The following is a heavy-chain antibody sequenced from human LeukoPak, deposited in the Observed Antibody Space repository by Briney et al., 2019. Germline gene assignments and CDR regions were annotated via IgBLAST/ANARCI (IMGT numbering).Heavy chain of an antibody. V-gene: IGHV4-31*03. CDR1: GVSISDGRYY. J-gene: IGHJ3*02. Sequence: PSQTLSLTCSVSGVSISDGRYYWTWSRQHPGRGLESIGYKYYSGSAKYNPSLKSRLTISVDTSKNQFSLQLSSVTAADTAMYYCATPYCSSISCLDVFNIWGQGTMVTVSS. CDR3: ATPYCSSISCLDVFNI. CDR2: KYYSGSA. D-gene: IGHD2-2*01.